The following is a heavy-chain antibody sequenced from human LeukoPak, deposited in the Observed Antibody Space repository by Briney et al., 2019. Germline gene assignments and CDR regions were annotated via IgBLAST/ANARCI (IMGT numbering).Heavy chain of an antibody. J-gene: IGHJ3*01. CDR2: ISYSGTSP. V-gene: IGHV3-23*01. D-gene: IGHD4/OR15-4a*01. CDR1: GFRFDRYA. CDR3: AKDSSVLPNALDL. Sequence: GGSLRLSCAASGFRFDRYAMTWVRQAPGKGLEWVSAISYSGTSPYYGDSVKGRFTISRDNSKNTVYLQMNSLRDEDTALYYCAKDSSVLPNALDLWGQGTMVTVS.